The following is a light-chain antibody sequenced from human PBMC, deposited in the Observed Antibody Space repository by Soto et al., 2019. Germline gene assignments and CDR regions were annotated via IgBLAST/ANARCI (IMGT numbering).Light chain of an antibody. CDR1: QTISTW. CDR2: EAS. V-gene: IGKV1-5*01. CDR3: QQLNTLPFT. Sequence: DIQVTQSPPTLSASVGDRVTITCRASQTISTWMAWYQQKPGKAPKLMIYEASTLQSGVPSRFSGSGSGTEFTLTISGLLPEDFATYHCQQLNTLPFTFGQGTRLEIK. J-gene: IGKJ5*01.